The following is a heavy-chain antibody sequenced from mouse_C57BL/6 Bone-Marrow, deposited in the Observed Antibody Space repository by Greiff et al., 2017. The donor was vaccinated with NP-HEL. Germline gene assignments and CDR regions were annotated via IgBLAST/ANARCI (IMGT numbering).Heavy chain of an antibody. J-gene: IGHJ3*01. CDR2: IDPENGDT. CDR3: TTDDYDEGFAY. D-gene: IGHD2-4*01. Sequence: EVKVVESGAELVRPGASVKLSCTASGFNIKDDYMHWVKQRPEQGLEWIGWIDPENGDTEYASKFQGKATITADTSSNTAYLQLSSLTSEDTAVYYCTTDDYDEGFAYWGQGTLVTVSA. V-gene: IGHV14-4*01. CDR1: GFNIKDDY.